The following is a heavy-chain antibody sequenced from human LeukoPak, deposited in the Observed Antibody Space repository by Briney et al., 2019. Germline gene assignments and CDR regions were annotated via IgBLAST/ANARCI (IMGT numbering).Heavy chain of an antibody. CDR1: GGSIGTYY. J-gene: IGHJ4*02. Sequence: ETLSLTCTVSGGSIGTYYWSWIRQPPGKGLEWVSAISGSGGSTYYADSVKGRFTISRDNSKNTLYLQMNSLRAEDTAVYYCAKTLTIAAAPLDYWGQGTLVTVSS. D-gene: IGHD6-13*01. CDR2: ISGSGGST. CDR3: AKTLTIAAAPLDY. V-gene: IGHV3-23*01.